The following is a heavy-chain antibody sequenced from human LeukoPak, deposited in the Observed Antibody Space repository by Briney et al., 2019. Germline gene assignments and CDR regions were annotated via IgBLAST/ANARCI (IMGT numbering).Heavy chain of an antibody. CDR3: ARVIAARSSISYYYYMDV. CDR2: INPSGGST. V-gene: IGHV1-46*01. CDR1: GYTFTSYY. Sequence: ASVKVSCKASGYTFTSYYMHWVRQAPGQGLEWMGIINPSGGSTSYAQKFQGRVTITTDESTSTAYMELSSLRSEDTAVYYCARVIAARSSISYYYYMDVWGKGTTVTVSS. D-gene: IGHD6-6*01. J-gene: IGHJ6*03.